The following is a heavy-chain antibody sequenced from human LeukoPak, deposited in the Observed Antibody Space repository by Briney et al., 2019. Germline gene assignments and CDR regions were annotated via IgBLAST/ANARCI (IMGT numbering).Heavy chain of an antibody. D-gene: IGHD6-13*01. V-gene: IGHV1-18*01. CDR2: ISAYNGNT. CDR1: GYTFTSYG. CDR3: ARDFFSSCFDY. Sequence: ASVKVSCKASGYTFTSYGISWVRQAPGQGLEWMGWISAYNGNTNYAQKLQGRVTMTTDTSTSTAHMELRSLRSDDTAVYYCARDFFSSCFDYWGQGTLVTVSS. J-gene: IGHJ4*02.